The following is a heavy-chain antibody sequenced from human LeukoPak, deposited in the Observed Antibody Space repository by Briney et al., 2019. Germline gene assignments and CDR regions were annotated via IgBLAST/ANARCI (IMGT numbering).Heavy chain of an antibody. Sequence: VASVKVSCKASGYTFTGYYIHWVRQAPGQGLEWMGWLNPNSGATNYAQKFQGRVTMTRDTSITTAYMELSRLRSDDKAVYYCARDWGGDSGWFTFDYWGQGALVTVSS. CDR1: GYTFTGYY. CDR3: ARDWGGDSGWFTFDY. CDR2: LNPNSGAT. V-gene: IGHV1-2*02. D-gene: IGHD6-19*01. J-gene: IGHJ4*02.